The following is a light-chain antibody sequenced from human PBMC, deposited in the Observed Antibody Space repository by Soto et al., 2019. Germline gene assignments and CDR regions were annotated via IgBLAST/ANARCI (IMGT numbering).Light chain of an antibody. CDR2: AAS. V-gene: IGKV1-39*01. Sequence: DIQMTQSPSSLSASVGDRVTITCRASQSISNYLNWYQQKPGKAPKFLIYAASSLQSGVPSRFSGSGSGTDFTLTISSLQREDFATYFCRQSYSSSWTFGQGTKVDI. J-gene: IGKJ1*01. CDR1: QSISNY. CDR3: RQSYSSSWT.